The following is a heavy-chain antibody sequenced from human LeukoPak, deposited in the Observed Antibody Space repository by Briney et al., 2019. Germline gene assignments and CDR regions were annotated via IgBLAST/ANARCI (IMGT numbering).Heavy chain of an antibody. CDR3: ARDTGATPAYYYYYMDV. CDR1: GYTFTSYG. CDR2: ISAYNGNT. D-gene: IGHD1-26*01. Sequence: ASVKVSCKASGYTFTSYGISWVRQAPGQGLEWMGWISAYNGNTNYARKLQGRVTMTTDTSTSTAYMELRSLRSDDTAVYYCARDTGATPAYYYYYMDVWGKGTTVTVSS. V-gene: IGHV1-18*01. J-gene: IGHJ6*03.